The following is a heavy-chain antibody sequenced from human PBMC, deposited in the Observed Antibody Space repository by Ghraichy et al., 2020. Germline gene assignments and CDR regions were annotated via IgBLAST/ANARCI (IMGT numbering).Heavy chain of an antibody. J-gene: IGHJ5*02. CDR3: ARHLGSGVGANNWFDP. Sequence: SETLSLTCTVSGGSINNYYWSWIRQPPGKGLEWIRYMYTSGSTNYNPSLNSRVTISVYTSKKQLSLKLSSVTAADTAMYDCARHLGSGVGANNWFDPWGQGTLVTVSS. CDR1: GGSINNYY. CDR2: MYTSGST. V-gene: IGHV4-4*09. D-gene: IGHD1-26*01.